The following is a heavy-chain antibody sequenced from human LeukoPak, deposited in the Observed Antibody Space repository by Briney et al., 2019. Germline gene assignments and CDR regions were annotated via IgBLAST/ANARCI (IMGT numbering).Heavy chain of an antibody. V-gene: IGHV1-2*02. CDR2: INPNSGGT. Sequence: ASVKVSCKASGYTFTGYYMHWVRQAPGQGLEWMGWINPNSGGTNYAQKFQGRVTMTRDTSISTAYMELSRLRSDDTAVYYCARGYITMVRGVIITFGYWGQGTLVTVSS. CDR1: GYTFTGYY. J-gene: IGHJ4*02. D-gene: IGHD3-10*01. CDR3: ARGYITMVRGVIITFGY.